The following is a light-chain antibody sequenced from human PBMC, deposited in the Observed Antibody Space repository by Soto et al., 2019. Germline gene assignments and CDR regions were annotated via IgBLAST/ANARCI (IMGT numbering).Light chain of an antibody. V-gene: IGKV1-33*01. J-gene: IGKJ4*01. CDR1: QDTSNY. CDR2: DAS. Sequence: DIQMTQSPSSLSASVGDRVTITCQASQDTSNYLNWYQQKPGKAPKLLIYDASNWETGVPSRFSGRGSGTAFTVTISSRQPEDIATYYCQHYDNPFLAFGGGTKVEMK. CDR3: QHYDNPFLA.